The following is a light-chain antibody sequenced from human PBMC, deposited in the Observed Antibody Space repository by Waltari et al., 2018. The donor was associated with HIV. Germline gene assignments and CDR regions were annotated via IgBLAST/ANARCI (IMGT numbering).Light chain of an antibody. CDR3: HQYHNWPRT. V-gene: IGKV3-15*01. J-gene: IGKJ1*01. Sequence: EIVMTQSPASLSVSPGERVTLSCRARQSVSSDVAWYQQKSGLAPRLLIYGASTRDTGIPPRFSGSGSGTAFTLTISSLQSEDFAVYYCHQYHNWPRTFGQGTKVEIK. CDR2: GAS. CDR1: QSVSSD.